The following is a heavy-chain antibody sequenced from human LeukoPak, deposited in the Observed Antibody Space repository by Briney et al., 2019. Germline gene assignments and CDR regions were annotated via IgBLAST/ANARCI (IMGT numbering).Heavy chain of an antibody. V-gene: IGHV4-59*01. CDR3: ARASSSSWIEDY. CDR2: IYYSGST. CDR1: GGSISSYY. D-gene: IGHD6-13*01. Sequence: SETLSLTCTVSGGSISSYYWSWIRQPPGKGLEWIGYIYYSGSTNYNPSLKSRVTISVDTSKNQFSLKLSSVTAADTAVYYCARASSSSWIEDYWGQGTLVTVSS. J-gene: IGHJ4*02.